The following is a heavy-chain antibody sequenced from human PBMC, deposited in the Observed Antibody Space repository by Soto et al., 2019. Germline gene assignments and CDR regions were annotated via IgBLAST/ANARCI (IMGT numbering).Heavy chain of an antibody. CDR1: GGSINDFY. Sequence: SETLFLTCTVSGGSINDFYWSWIRQPPGKGLEWIGYTYYSGSTDYNPSLKGRVTISVDTSKNQFSLKLRSVTAADTAVYYCARVGGVAARTFDYWGQGTLVTVSS. D-gene: IGHD6-6*01. CDR2: TYYSGST. V-gene: IGHV4-59*01. J-gene: IGHJ4*02. CDR3: ARVGGVAARTFDY.